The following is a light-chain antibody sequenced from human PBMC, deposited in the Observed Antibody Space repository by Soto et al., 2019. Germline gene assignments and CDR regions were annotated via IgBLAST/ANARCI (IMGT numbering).Light chain of an antibody. V-gene: IGLV2-8*01. CDR3: SSYAGTHVV. Sequence: QSALTQPPSASGSPGQSVAISCNGTSSDVGGYNYVSWYQQHPGKAPKLMIYDVSERPSGVPDRFSGSKSGNTASLTVSGLQTEDEADYYCSSYAGTHVVFGTGTKLTVL. J-gene: IGLJ1*01. CDR2: DVS. CDR1: SSDVGGYNY.